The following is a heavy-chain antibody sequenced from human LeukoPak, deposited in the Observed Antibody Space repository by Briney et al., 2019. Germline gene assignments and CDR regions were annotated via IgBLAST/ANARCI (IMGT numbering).Heavy chain of an antibody. D-gene: IGHD5-24*01. CDR1: GGSVSSSPYH. CDR3: ARRPMSSRDGYNFYFDY. Sequence: SETLSLTCTVTGGSVSSSPYHWGWIRQPPGEGLKWIGTVHYSGNTYFNPSLKSRVTISVDTSKNLFSLRLSSVTAADTAVYYCARRPMSSRDGYNFYFDYWGKGTLVTVS. V-gene: IGHV4-39*01. J-gene: IGHJ4*02. CDR2: VHYSGNT.